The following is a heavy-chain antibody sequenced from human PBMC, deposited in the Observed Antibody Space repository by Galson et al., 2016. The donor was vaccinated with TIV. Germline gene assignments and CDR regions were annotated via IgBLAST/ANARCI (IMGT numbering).Heavy chain of an antibody. V-gene: IGHV3-33*01. CDR1: GFTFSRYG. D-gene: IGHD1-1*01. CDR3: ARDDDGDPNALDV. J-gene: IGHJ3*01. CDR2: IANDGQYK. Sequence: SLRLSCAASGFTFSRYGMHWVRQAPGKGLEWVAVIANDGQYKSQADSVRGRFTISRDNSENTLYLEMNSLRAEDTALYYWARDDDGDPNALDVWGQGTMVTVSS.